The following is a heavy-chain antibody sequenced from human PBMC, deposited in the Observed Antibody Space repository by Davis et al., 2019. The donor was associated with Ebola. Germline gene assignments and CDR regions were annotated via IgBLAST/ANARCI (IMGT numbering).Heavy chain of an antibody. V-gene: IGHV1-18*04. CDR1: GYTFTGYY. D-gene: IGHD5-24*01. CDR3: ARGLQVAHLYYMDV. Sequence: ASVKVSCKASGYTFTGYYMHWVRQAPGQGLEWMGWISAYNGNTNYAQKLQGRVTMTTDTSTSTAYMELRSLRSDDTAVYYCARGLQVAHLYYMDVWGKGTTVTVSS. CDR2: ISAYNGNT. J-gene: IGHJ6*03.